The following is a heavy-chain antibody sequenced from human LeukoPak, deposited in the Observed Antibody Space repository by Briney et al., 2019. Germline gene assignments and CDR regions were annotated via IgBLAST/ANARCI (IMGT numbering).Heavy chain of an antibody. Sequence: GGSLRLSCAASGFTFSSYAMSWVRQAPGKGLDWVSAISGSGGSTDYADSVKGRFTISRDNSKNTLYLQMNSLRAEDTAVYYCAKDLSAFVGYYDSPNGEYWGQGTLVTVSS. CDR1: GFTFSSYA. J-gene: IGHJ4*02. D-gene: IGHD3-3*01. CDR3: AKDLSAFVGYYDSPNGEY. CDR2: ISGSGGST. V-gene: IGHV3-23*01.